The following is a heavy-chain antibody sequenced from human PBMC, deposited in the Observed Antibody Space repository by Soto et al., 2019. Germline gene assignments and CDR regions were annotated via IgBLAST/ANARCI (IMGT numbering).Heavy chain of an antibody. V-gene: IGHV3-13*01. CDR3: VRVNADAYDV. CDR1: GFSFSNHD. Sequence: GGSLRLSCAASGFSFSNHDMHWVRQPKGKGLEWVSGITTGGNAYFADSVKGRFSISRENAKNSFYLQTSILRAEDTAMYYCVRVNADAYDVWGQGTMVTVSS. J-gene: IGHJ3*01. CDR2: ITTGGNA.